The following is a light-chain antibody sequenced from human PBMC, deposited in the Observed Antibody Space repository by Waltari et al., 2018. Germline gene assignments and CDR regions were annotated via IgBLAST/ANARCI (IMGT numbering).Light chain of an antibody. Sequence: EIVLTQSPATLSLSAGERATLSCRASQSVFNYLAWYQQKPGQAPRLLIYDTSKGATGIPARFSGSGSGTDFTLTISNLEAEDFALYFCQQGSVLPLTFGGGTKVDIK. CDR2: DTS. J-gene: IGKJ4*01. CDR3: QQGSVLPLT. CDR1: QSVFNY. V-gene: IGKV3-11*01.